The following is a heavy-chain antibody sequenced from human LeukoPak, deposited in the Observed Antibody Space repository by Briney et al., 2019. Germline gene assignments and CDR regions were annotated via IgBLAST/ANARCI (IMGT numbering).Heavy chain of an antibody. CDR3: ARVGGPYCSSTSCYGRFDP. D-gene: IGHD2-2*01. J-gene: IGHJ5*02. CDR1: GGSISSGSYY. V-gene: IGHV4-61*02. CDR2: IYTSGST. Sequence: SETLSLTCTVSGGSISSGSYYWSWIRQPAGTGLEWIGRIYTSGSTNYNPSLKSRVTISVDTSKNQFSLKLSSVTAADTAVYYCARVGGPYCSSTSCYGRFDPWGQGTLVTVSS.